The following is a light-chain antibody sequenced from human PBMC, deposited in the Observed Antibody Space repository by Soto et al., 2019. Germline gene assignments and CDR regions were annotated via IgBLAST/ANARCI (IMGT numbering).Light chain of an antibody. CDR1: QSIVTY. CDR2: AAS. V-gene: IGKV1-39*01. Sequence: DIQMTQSPSSLSASVGDRVTITCRASQSIVTYLNWYLQKPGKAPKLLIYAASNLQSGVPSRFSGSGSGTDFTLTISSLQPEDFATYFCQQYNNWPPKFGQGTKV. CDR3: QQYNNWPPK. J-gene: IGKJ1*01.